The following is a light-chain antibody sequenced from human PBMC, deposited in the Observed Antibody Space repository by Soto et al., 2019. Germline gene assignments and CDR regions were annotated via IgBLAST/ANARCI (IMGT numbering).Light chain of an antibody. Sequence: EIVMTQSPATLSVSPGERATLSCRASQSVSSNLAWYQQKPGQAPRLLIYGASTRATGIPARFSGSGSGTEFTLTISSLQSEDFAVYYCQQYNNWPPRSGVTFGQGTKLEIK. CDR2: GAS. CDR3: QQYNNWPPRSGVT. CDR1: QSVSSN. V-gene: IGKV3-15*01. J-gene: IGKJ2*01.